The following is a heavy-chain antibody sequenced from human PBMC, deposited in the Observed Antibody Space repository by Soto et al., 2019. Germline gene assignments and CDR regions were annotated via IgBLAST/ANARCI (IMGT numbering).Heavy chain of an antibody. Sequence: EVHLVEFGGGLVQPRGSLRLSCAASGFTFSSYEMNWVRQAPGKGLEWVSYISSIRDSTKYYADSVKGRFTISRDNAKNSLYLQMNSLRAEDTAVYYCARDCDGHDCLDYWGQGTLVTVSS. CDR3: ARDCDGHDCLDY. V-gene: IGHV3-48*03. CDR2: ISSIRDSTK. J-gene: IGHJ4*02. D-gene: IGHD2-21*02. CDR1: GFTFSSYE.